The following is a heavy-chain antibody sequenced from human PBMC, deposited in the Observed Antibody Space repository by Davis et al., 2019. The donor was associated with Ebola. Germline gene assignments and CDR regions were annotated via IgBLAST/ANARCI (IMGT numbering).Heavy chain of an antibody. V-gene: IGHV3-21*04. CDR2: ISSDSDYI. Sequence: PGGSLRLSCAASGFTFSTYSMSWVRQAPGKGLEWVSSISSDSDYIYYADSVKGRFTISRDNSKNTLYLQMNSLRAEDTAVYYCAKRDPGYCSGGSCSSTDFDYWGQGTLVTVSS. J-gene: IGHJ4*02. D-gene: IGHD2-15*01. CDR3: AKRDPGYCSGGSCSSTDFDY. CDR1: GFTFSTYS.